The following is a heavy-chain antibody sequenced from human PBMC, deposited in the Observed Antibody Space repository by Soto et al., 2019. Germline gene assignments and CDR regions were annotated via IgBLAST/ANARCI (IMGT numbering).Heavy chain of an antibody. J-gene: IGHJ4*02. CDR2: ISWDGGST. CDR1: GFTFDDYT. D-gene: IGHD3-10*01. CDR3: AKDRYGSGPEIDY. Sequence: QPGGSLRLSCAASGFTFDDYTMHWVRQAPGKGLEWVSLISWDGGSTYYADSVKGRFTISRDNSKNSLYLQMNSLRTEDTALYYCAKDRYGSGPEIDYWGQGTLVPSPQ. V-gene: IGHV3-43*01.